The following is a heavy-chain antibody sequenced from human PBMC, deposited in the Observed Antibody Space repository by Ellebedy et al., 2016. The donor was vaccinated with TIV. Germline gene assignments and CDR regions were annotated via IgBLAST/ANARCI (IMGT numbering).Heavy chain of an antibody. Sequence: GESLKISXAASGFTFSSYAMHWVRQAPGKGLEWVAVISYDGSNKYYADSVKGRFTISRDNSKNTLYLQMNSLRAEDTAVYYCAREGNWEDSDSSGSPGWFDPWGQGTLVTVSS. V-gene: IGHV3-30-3*01. CDR1: GFTFSSYA. D-gene: IGHD3-22*01. CDR2: ISYDGSNK. CDR3: AREGNWEDSDSSGSPGWFDP. J-gene: IGHJ5*02.